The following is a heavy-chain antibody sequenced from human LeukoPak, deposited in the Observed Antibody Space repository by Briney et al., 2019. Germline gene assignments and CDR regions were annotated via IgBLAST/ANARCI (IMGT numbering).Heavy chain of an antibody. Sequence: ASVKVSCKASGYSFTSYYMHWVRQAPGQGLEWMGIINPSGGSTRYAQKFQGRVTMTRDTSTSTVYMELSSLRSEDTAVYYCERGTYYYDSSGYPGFDYWGQGTLVTVSS. CDR2: INPSGGST. V-gene: IGHV1-46*01. CDR3: ERGTYYYDSSGYPGFDY. CDR1: GYSFTSYY. D-gene: IGHD3-22*01. J-gene: IGHJ4*02.